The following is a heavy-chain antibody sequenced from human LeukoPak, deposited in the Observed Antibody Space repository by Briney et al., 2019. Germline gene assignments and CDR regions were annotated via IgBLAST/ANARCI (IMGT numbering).Heavy chain of an antibody. V-gene: IGHV1-69*04. CDR2: IIPILGIA. Sequence: ASVKVSCKASGGTFSSYAISWVRQAPGQGLEWMGRIIPILGIANYAQKFQGRVTITADKSTSTAYMELSSLRSEDTAVYYCARDDHSSGWRNYYYGMDVWGQGTTVTVSS. CDR3: ARDDHSSGWRNYYYGMDV. CDR1: GGTFSSYA. D-gene: IGHD6-19*01. J-gene: IGHJ6*02.